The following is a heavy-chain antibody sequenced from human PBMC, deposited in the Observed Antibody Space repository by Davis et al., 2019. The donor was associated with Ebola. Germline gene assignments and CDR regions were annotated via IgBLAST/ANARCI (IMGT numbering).Heavy chain of an antibody. Sequence: GESLKISCSVSGFMFSSYSMNWVRQAPGKGLEWISYISSRSRTIYYADSVKGRLTISRDNDKNSLYLQMHSLRDEDTAVYYCARDLSAHFDFWSGYSRPDAFDVWGQGTMVTVSS. V-gene: IGHV3-48*02. J-gene: IGHJ3*01. CDR2: ISSRSRTI. CDR1: GFMFSSYS. D-gene: IGHD3-3*01. CDR3: ARDLSAHFDFWSGYSRPDAFDV.